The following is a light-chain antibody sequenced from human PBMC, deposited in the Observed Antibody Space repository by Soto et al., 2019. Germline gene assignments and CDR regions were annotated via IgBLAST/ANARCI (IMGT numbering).Light chain of an antibody. CDR2: DVS. J-gene: IGKJ5*01. V-gene: IGKV1-13*02. Sequence: AIQLTQSTSSLSAAVGDRVTITCRASQDIRGALAWYQQKPGKAPKILINDVSTLESGVPSRFSGSSSGTDFTLTISSLQPVDFATYYCQQCNSYPITFGQGTRLEIK. CDR1: QDIRGA. CDR3: QQCNSYPIT.